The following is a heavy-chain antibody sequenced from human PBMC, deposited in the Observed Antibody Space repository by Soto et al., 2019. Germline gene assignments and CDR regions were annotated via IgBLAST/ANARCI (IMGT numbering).Heavy chain of an antibody. CDR3: AHYFYGVTDY. Sequence: QITLKESGPTLVKPTQTLTLTCTFSGFSLSTSGVGVGWIRQPPGKALEWLALIYWDDDKRYSPSLKSRLTITKETSKKPVVLTMTNKDPVDTAIYYCAHYFYGVTDYRGQGTLVTVSS. CDR1: GFSLSTSGVG. CDR2: IYWDDDK. J-gene: IGHJ4*02. D-gene: IGHD4-17*01. V-gene: IGHV2-5*02.